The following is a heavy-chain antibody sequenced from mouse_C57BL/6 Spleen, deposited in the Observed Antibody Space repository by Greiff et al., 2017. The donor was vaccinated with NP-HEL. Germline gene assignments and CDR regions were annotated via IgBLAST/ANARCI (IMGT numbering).Heavy chain of an antibody. CDR1: GFTFSSYA. D-gene: IGHD2-5*01. V-gene: IGHV5-4*01. J-gene: IGHJ2*01. CDR2: ISDGGSYT. CDR3: AREGAYYSNYYYFDY. Sequence: DVKLVESGGGLVKPGGSLKLSCAASGFTFSSYAMSWVRQTPEKRLEWVATISDGGSYTYYPDNVKGRFTISRDNAKNNLYLQRSHLKSEDTAMYYCAREGAYYSNYYYFDYWGQGTTLTVSS.